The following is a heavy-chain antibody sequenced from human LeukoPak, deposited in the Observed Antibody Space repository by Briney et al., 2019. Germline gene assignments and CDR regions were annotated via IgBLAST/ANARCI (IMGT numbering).Heavy chain of an antibody. CDR3: AKVDSGTYQFDY. CDR2: IRYDGNIR. Sequence: GGSLRLSCAASGFTFSGYGMHWVRQAPSKGLEWVAFIRYDGNIRYYADSVKGRFTISRDNSQNTLYLQMNSLRAEDTAVYYCAKVDSGTYQFDYWGQGTLVTVSS. J-gene: IGHJ4*02. CDR1: GFTFSGYG. D-gene: IGHD1-26*01. V-gene: IGHV3-30*02.